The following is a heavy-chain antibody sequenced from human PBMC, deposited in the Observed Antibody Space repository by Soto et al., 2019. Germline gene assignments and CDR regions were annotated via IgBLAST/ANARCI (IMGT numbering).Heavy chain of an antibody. J-gene: IGHJ4*02. V-gene: IGHV1-18*01. CDR3: ARDPREVDTAMVKPFDY. Sequence: ASVKVSCKASGYTFTSYGISWVRQAPGQGLEWMGWISAYNGNTNYAQKLQGRVTMTTDTSTSSAYMELRSLRSDDTAVYYCARDPREVDTAMVKPFDYWGQGTLVTVSS. CDR1: GYTFTSYG. D-gene: IGHD5-18*01. CDR2: ISAYNGNT.